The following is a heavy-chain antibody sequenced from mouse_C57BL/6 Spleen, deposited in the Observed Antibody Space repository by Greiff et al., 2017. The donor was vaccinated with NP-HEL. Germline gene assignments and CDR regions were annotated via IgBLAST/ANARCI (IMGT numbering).Heavy chain of an antibody. J-gene: IGHJ1*03. CDR2: ISDGGSYT. CDR3: AREVTTVVYWYFDV. V-gene: IGHV5-4*01. D-gene: IGHD1-1*01. CDR1: GFTFSSYA. Sequence: EVKVEESGGGLVKPGGSLKLSCAASGFTFSSYAMSWVRQTPEKRLEWVATISDGGSYTYYPDNVKGRFTISRDNAKNNQYLQISHLKSEDTAMYYCAREVTTVVYWYFDVWGTGTTVTVSS.